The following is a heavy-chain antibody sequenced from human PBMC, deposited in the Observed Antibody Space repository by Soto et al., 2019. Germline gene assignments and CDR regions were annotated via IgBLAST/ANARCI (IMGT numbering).Heavy chain of an antibody. CDR1: NGSITNYY. CDR3: ARRHGSCFDY. V-gene: IGHV4-59*08. J-gene: IGHJ4*02. Sequence: PSETLSLTCTVSNGSITNYYWSWIRQPPGKGLEWIGYIYYSGSTNYNPSLKSRVTISVDTSKNQFSLKLSSVTAADTAVYYCARRHGSCFDYWGQGTLVTVSS. CDR2: IYYSGST.